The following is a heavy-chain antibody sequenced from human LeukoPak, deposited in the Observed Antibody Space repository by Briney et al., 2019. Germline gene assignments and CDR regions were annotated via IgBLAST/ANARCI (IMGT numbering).Heavy chain of an antibody. Sequence: GGSLRLSCIAPGFTFSSYEMNWVRQAPGKGLEWVSFISISVATIYYADSVKGRFTISRDNAKNSLYLQMHSLRAEDTAVYYCARGGSSGYNYNAFDIWGQGTMVTVSS. CDR3: ARGGSSGYNYNAFDI. CDR1: GFTFSSYE. J-gene: IGHJ3*02. V-gene: IGHV3-48*03. CDR2: ISISVATI. D-gene: IGHD3-22*01.